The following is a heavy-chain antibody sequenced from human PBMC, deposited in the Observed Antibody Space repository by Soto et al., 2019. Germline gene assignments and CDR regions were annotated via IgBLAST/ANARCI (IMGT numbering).Heavy chain of an antibody. D-gene: IGHD2-8*02. CDR1: GCTFEDYA. CDR2: ISWNSVAI. CDR3: AKATRLTDTGSD. V-gene: IGHV3-9*01. J-gene: IGHJ4*02. Sequence: EVQLVESGGGLVQPGRSLRLSCAASGCTFEDYALHWVRQVRGKGLEWVSGISWNSVAIHYADSVKGRFTISRDNAKNSLYLQMNNLRGEDTALYYCAKATRLTDTGSDWGQGTLVTVSS.